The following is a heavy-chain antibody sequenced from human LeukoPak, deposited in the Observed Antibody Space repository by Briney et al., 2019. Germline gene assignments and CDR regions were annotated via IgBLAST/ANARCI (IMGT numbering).Heavy chain of an antibody. V-gene: IGHV6-1*01. D-gene: IGHD1-26*01. Sequence: SQTLSLTCAISGESVSSNSSAWNWIRQSPSRGLEWLGRTYYRSKWYYDYAVSVKSRITINPGTSTNQLSLQLNSVTPEDTAVYYCAKEGAEFRNWGQGTLVTVSS. CDR1: GESVSSNSSA. J-gene: IGHJ4*02. CDR3: AKEGAEFRN. CDR2: TYYRSKWYY.